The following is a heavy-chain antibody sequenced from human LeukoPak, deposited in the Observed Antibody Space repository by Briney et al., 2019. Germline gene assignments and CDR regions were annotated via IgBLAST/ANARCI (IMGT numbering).Heavy chain of an antibody. J-gene: IGHJ4*02. CDR1: GFTFSSYA. Sequence: GGSLRLSCAASGFTFSSYAMSWVRQAPGKGLEWVSAISGNSYSTYYADSVKGRFTISRDNFRNTLYLQMSSLRADDTAIYYCATEYGTGYSGLDYWGQGTLVTVSS. CDR3: ATEYGTGYSGLDY. D-gene: IGHD5-12*01. CDR2: ISGNSYST. V-gene: IGHV3-23*01.